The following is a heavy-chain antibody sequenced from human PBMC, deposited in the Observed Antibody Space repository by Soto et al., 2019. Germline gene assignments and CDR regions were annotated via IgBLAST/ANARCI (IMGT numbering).Heavy chain of an antibody. CDR1: GYTFTSYA. CDR3: ARDRGSGWPNNWFYP. D-gene: IGHD6-19*01. J-gene: IGHJ5*02. V-gene: IGHV1-3*01. CDR2: INAGNGNT. Sequence: GASVKVSCKASGYTFTSYARHWVRQAPGQRLEWMGWINAGNGNTKYSQKFQGRVTITRDTSASTAYMELSSLRSEDTAVYYCARDRGSGWPNNWFYPWGQGTLVTVSS.